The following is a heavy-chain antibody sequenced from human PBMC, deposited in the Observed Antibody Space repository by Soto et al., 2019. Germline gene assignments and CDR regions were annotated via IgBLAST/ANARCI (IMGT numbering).Heavy chain of an antibody. CDR3: ATDRVAFDM. J-gene: IGHJ3*02. Sequence: GPVKVSCKASGYMFTGYYIHWVRQAPGQGLEWMGWINPKSGGTKYAEKFQGRVSMTGDTSITTAYLELSSLTSDDTAVYYCATDRVAFDMWGQGXKVTVSS. CDR1: GYMFTGYY. V-gene: IGHV1-2*02. CDR2: INPKSGGT. D-gene: IGHD3-22*01.